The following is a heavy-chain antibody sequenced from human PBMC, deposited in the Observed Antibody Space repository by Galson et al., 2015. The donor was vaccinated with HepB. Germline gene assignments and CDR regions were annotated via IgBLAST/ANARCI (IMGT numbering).Heavy chain of an antibody. V-gene: IGHV1-69*10. D-gene: IGHD4-23*01. CDR2: IIPILGIA. CDR1: GGTFSSYA. CDR3: ARESRPSTVGGYYYYMDV. J-gene: IGHJ6*03. Sequence: SVKVSCKASGGTFSSYAISWVRQAPGQGLEWMGGIIPILGIANYAQKFQGRVTITADKSTSTAYMELSSLRSEDTAVYYCARESRPSTVGGYYYYMDVWGKGTTVTVSS.